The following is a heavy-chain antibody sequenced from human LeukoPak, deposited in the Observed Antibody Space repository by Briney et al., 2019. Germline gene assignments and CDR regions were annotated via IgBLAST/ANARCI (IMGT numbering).Heavy chain of an antibody. V-gene: IGHV4-4*02. CDR2: INHSGSA. D-gene: IGHD2-21*02. J-gene: IGHJ3*02. Sequence: SETLSLTCGVSGGSITSTNWWSWVRQPPGKGLEWIGEINHSGSANYNPSLKSRVTISVDTSKNQFSLKLSSVTAADTAVYYCARNCGGDCDAFDIWGQGTMVTVSS. CDR3: ARNCGGDCDAFDI. CDR1: GGSITSTNW.